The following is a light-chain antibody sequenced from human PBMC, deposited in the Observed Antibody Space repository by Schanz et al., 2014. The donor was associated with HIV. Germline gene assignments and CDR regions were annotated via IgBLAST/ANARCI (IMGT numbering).Light chain of an antibody. CDR2: GSS. V-gene: IGKV3-20*01. J-gene: IGKJ4*01. CDR3: QQYGGSPAVT. Sequence: EIVMTQSPATLSVSPGERATLSCRASQSISSHLAWYQQKPGQAPRLLIFGSSARATGIPDRFSGSGSGTDFTLTIARLEPEDFAVYYCQQYGGSPAVTFGGGTKVEIK. CDR1: QSISSH.